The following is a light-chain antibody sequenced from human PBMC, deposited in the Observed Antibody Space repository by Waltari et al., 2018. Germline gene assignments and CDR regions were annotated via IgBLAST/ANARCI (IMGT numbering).Light chain of an antibody. J-gene: IGKJ3*01. CDR2: WAS. CDR1: QSVLHTSNNKNF. Sequence: DIVMTQSPDSLGVSLGERATINCKSSQSVLHTSNNKNFLAWYQQKPGQPPKLLIYWASTRESGVPDRFSGSGSGTDFTLTISSLQAEDVAVYYCQQYYSTPPTFGPGTKVDIK. CDR3: QQYYSTPPT. V-gene: IGKV4-1*01.